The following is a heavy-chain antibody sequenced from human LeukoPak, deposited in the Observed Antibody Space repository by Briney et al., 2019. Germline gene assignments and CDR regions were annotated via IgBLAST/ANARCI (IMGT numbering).Heavy chain of an antibody. Sequence: SVKVSCKASGGTFSSYAISWVRQAPGQGLEWMGRIIPILGIANYAQKFQGRVTTTADKSTSTAYMELSSLRSEDTAVYYCARGRRDGYNYPYYFDYWGQGTLVTVSS. CDR3: ARGRRDGYNYPYYFDY. CDR2: IIPILGIA. D-gene: IGHD5-24*01. CDR1: GGTFSSYA. V-gene: IGHV1-69*04. J-gene: IGHJ4*02.